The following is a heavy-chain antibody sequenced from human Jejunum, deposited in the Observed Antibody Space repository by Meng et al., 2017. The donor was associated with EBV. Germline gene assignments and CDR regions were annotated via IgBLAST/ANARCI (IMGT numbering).Heavy chain of an antibody. D-gene: IGHD3-22*01. Sequence: GQLPESGPGLVKPSETLSPTCAVSGGSVSSGSYYWSWIRQPPGKGLEWIGFVSDYGSTRYNSSLKSRITISADTSKNQFSLKLTSVTPADTAIYYCARDFSSGYFAYWGQGTLVTVSS. CDR2: VSDYGST. CDR1: GGSVSSGSYY. CDR3: ARDFSSGYFAY. V-gene: IGHV4-61*01. J-gene: IGHJ4*02.